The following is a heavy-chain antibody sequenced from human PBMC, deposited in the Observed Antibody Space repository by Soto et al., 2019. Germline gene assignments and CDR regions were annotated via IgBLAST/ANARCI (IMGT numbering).Heavy chain of an antibody. CDR2: IYWDDDK. CDR3: AHRRDTAGANWFDP. J-gene: IGHJ5*02. Sequence: SGPTREPTQTLTLTCTFSGFSLSTSGVGVGWIRQPPGKALEWLALIYWDDDKRYSPSLRSRLTITRDTSRNQVVLSMTNMDPVDTATYYCAHRRDTAGANWFDPWGQGTLVTVSS. D-gene: IGHD5-18*01. CDR1: GFSLSTSGVG. V-gene: IGHV2-5*02.